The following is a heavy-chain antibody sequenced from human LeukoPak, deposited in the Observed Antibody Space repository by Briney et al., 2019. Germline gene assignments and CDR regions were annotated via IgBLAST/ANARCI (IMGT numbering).Heavy chain of an antibody. CDR2: INHNGGT. J-gene: IGHJ6*02. Sequence: SETLSLTCAVSGGSFSGYYCTWIRQPPGKGLEWIGEINHNGGTNYNPSLKSRVTISVDRSKNQFSLKLTSVTAADTAVYYCGREPCSGGSCGFVDVWGQGTTVTVSS. CDR1: GGSFSGYY. V-gene: IGHV4-34*01. D-gene: IGHD2-15*01. CDR3: GREPCSGGSCGFVDV.